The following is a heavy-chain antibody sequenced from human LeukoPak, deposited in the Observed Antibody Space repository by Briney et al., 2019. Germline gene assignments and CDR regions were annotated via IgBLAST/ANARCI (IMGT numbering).Heavy chain of an antibody. CDR3: ASPRYCSSTSCYSDYYYMDV. Sequence: PSETLSLTCTVSGGSISSSSYYWGWIRQPPGKGLEWIGSIYYSGSTYYNPSLKSRVTISVDTSKNQFSLKLSSVTAADTAVYYCASPRYCSSTSCYSDYYYMDVWGKGTTVTVSS. J-gene: IGHJ6*03. D-gene: IGHD2-2*01. CDR1: GGSISSSSYY. V-gene: IGHV4-39*01. CDR2: IYYSGST.